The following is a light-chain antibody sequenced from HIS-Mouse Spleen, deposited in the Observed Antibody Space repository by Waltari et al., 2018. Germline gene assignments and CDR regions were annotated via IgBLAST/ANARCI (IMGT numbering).Light chain of an antibody. V-gene: IGLV2-23*01. CDR1: SSDVGSYNL. Sequence: PGQSITISCTGTSSDVGSYNLVSWYQHHPGKAPKLMIYEGSKRPSGVSNRFSGSKSGNTASLTISGLQAEDEADYYCCSYAGSSTWVFGGGTKLTVL. CDR2: EGS. CDR3: CSYAGSSTWV. J-gene: IGLJ3*02.